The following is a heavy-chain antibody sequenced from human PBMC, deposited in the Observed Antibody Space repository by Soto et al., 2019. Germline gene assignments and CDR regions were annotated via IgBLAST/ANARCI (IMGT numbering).Heavy chain of an antibody. Sequence: EEQLVESGGGLVQPGGSLRLSCAASGFTFSSYWMHWVRQAPGKGLVWVSRINPGGTITDYADSVKGRFTISRDNAKNTVYLQVNSLRGADTAEYFCARVPIGKYGVWNYWGQGTLVTVSS. J-gene: IGHJ4*02. V-gene: IGHV3-74*01. CDR2: INPGGTIT. D-gene: IGHD2-8*01. CDR3: ARVPIGKYGVWNY. CDR1: GFTFSSYW.